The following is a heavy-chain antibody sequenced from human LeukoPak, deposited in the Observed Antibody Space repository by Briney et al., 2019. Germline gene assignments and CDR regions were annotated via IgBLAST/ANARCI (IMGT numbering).Heavy chain of an antibody. V-gene: IGHV3-33*08. Sequence: GGSLRLSCAASGFXFSDYYMSWIRQAPGKGLEWVAVIWNDGSKQYYADSVKGRFTISRDNSKNTLYLQMNSLRAEDTAVYYCARDQGLWVGFWSGYYDLWGQGTLVTVSS. J-gene: IGHJ4*02. CDR2: IWNDGSKQ. CDR1: GFXFSDYY. CDR3: ARDQGLWVGFWSGYYDL. D-gene: IGHD3-3*01.